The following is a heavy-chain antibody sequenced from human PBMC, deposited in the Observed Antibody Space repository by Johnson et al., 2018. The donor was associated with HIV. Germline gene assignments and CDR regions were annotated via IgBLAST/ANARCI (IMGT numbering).Heavy chain of an antibody. CDR1: EFTFGDFG. CDR3: AKPPSMGADGFAI. Sequence: VQLVESGGRVVWPGGSLRLTCAASEFTFGDFGMNWVRQAPGKGLDWVSNINWNGGSTTYADSVKGRFTISRDNAKNSVYLQMKNLRAEDTALYYCAKPPSMGADGFAIWGHGTMVTVSS. J-gene: IGHJ3*02. D-gene: IGHD3-16*01. V-gene: IGHV3-20*04. CDR2: INWNGGST.